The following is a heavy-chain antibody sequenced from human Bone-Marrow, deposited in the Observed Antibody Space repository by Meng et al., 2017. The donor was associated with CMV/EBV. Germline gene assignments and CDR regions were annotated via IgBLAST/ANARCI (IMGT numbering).Heavy chain of an antibody. CDR3: AKKGKPAALFDY. Sequence: GGSLRLSCAASGFTFSDYWMHWVRQAPGKGLVWVSRIDYDGSSATYADSVKGRFTISRDNSKNTLYLQMNSLRAEDTAVYYCAKKGKPAALFDYWGQGTLVTVSS. J-gene: IGHJ4*02. CDR2: IDYDGSSA. CDR1: GFTFSDYW. D-gene: IGHD2-2*01. V-gene: IGHV3-74*01.